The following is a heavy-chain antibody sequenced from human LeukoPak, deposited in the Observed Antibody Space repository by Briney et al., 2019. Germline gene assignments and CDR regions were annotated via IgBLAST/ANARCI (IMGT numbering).Heavy chain of an antibody. CDR3: ASSKHMAALGLEY. J-gene: IGHJ4*02. CDR1: GGPISSATHY. Sequence: KSSETLSLTCTVSGGPISSATHYWRWIRQPAGKGLEWIGRIYTAGSTDYNPSLRSRVTIAVDTSKNQFSLNLTSVTAAGTAVYYCASSKHMAALGLEYWGQGTLVTVSS. V-gene: IGHV4-61*02. CDR2: IYTAGST. D-gene: IGHD5-24*01.